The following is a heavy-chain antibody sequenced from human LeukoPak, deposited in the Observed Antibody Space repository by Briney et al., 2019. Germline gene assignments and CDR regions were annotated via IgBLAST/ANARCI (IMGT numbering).Heavy chain of an antibody. CDR1: GYIFTVYY. CDR2: INPNSGGT. V-gene: IGHV1-2*02. CDR3: ARRRGTSECGGGGCSSVRVFDY. D-gene: IGHD2-15*01. Sequence: ASVTVSCQPSGYIFTVYYMHWARQAPGQGLGWMGWINPNSGGTNYAQPFQGRVTMPRDASTRTAYMGLRRLRPDDTAVYYRARRRGTSECGGGGCSSVRVFDYWGQGTLVTVSS. J-gene: IGHJ4*02.